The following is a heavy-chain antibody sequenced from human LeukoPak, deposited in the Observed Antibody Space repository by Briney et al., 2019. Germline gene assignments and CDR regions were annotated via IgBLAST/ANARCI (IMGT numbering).Heavy chain of an antibody. Sequence: SETLSLTCTVSGGSITSHYWSWIRQPPGKGLEWIGYFYYSGSTNYNPSLESRVTISVDTSRAHFYLKLSSVTAADTAVYYCARSGGRDGYNFGYWGPGTLVTVSS. J-gene: IGHJ4*02. V-gene: IGHV4-59*08. CDR1: GGSITSHY. D-gene: IGHD5-24*01. CDR3: ARSGGRDGYNFGY. CDR2: FYYSGST.